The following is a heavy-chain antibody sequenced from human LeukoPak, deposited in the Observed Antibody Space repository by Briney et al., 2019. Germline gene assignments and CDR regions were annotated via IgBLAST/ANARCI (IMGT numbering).Heavy chain of an antibody. Sequence: GGSLRLSCAASGLTFSNYAMSWVRQAPGKGLEWVSSISDTGGSTSYADSVKGRFTISRDNSKNTLYLQMNSLRAEDTAVYYCAKEPAYFYGSGSFSHYFDYWGQGTLVTGTS. CDR2: ISDTGGST. J-gene: IGHJ4*02. D-gene: IGHD3-10*01. V-gene: IGHV3-23*01. CDR3: AKEPAYFYGSGSFSHYFDY. CDR1: GLTFSNYA.